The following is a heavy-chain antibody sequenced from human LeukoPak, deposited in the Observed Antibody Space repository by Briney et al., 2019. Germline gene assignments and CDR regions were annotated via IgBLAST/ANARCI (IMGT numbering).Heavy chain of an antibody. Sequence: PGRSLRLSCEASGFTFSSYPMHWVRQAPGKGLEWVAAISKDGSNKYYADSVRGRYTISRDTSKNTLYLEMNSLSGEDTAVYHCAKRGSDGRPYLFDYWGQGTLVTVSS. CDR2: ISKDGSNK. CDR1: GFTFSSYP. J-gene: IGHJ4*02. D-gene: IGHD1-1*01. CDR3: AKRGSDGRPYLFDY. V-gene: IGHV3-30*18.